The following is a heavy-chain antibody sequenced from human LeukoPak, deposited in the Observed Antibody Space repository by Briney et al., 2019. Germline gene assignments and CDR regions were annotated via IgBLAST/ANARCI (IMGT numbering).Heavy chain of an antibody. D-gene: IGHD3-10*01. CDR1: GFTFSSYW. V-gene: IGHV3-7*01. CDR2: IKQDGGEK. CDR3: ARDRINGLLWFGELLV. J-gene: IGHJ4*02. Sequence: GGSLRLSCSASGFTFSSYWMSWVRQAPGKGLEWVANIKQDGGEKYYVDSVRGRFTISRDNAKNSLYLQMNSLRAEDTAVYYCARDRINGLLWFGELLVWGQGTLVTVSS.